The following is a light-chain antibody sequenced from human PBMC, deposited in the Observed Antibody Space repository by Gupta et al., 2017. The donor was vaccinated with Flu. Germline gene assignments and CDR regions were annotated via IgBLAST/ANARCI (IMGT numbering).Light chain of an antibody. CDR2: EVS. CDR3: SSYTSSSTVV. J-gene: IGLJ2*01. CDR1: SSDVGGYNY. V-gene: IGLV2-14*01. Sequence: QSALTHPPSVSGSPGQSLTTPCPATSSDVGGYNYVSWYQQHPGKAPKLMIYEVSNRPSGVSNRFSGSKSGNTASLTISGLQAEDEADYYCSSYTSSSTVVFGGGTKLTVL.